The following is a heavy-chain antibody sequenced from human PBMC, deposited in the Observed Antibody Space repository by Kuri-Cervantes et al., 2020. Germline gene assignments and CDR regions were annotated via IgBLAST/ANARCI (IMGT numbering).Heavy chain of an antibody. J-gene: IGHJ4*02. CDR2: ISGSGGST. CDR1: GGSISSSNYS. V-gene: IGHV3-23*01. Sequence: GGSLRLSCTVSGGSISSSNYSWDWLRQPPGKGLEWVSAISGSGGSTYYADSVKGRFTISRDNSKNTLYLQMNSLRAEDTAVYYCARDFGGRGMYYDFWSGYNDYWGQGALVTVSS. CDR3: ARDFGGRGMYYDFWSGYNDY. D-gene: IGHD3-3*01.